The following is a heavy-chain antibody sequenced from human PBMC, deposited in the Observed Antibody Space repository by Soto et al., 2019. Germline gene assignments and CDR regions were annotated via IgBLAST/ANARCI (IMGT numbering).Heavy chain of an antibody. J-gene: IGHJ5*02. CDR3: ARHWNYYDSAFPNWFDP. V-gene: IGHV4-39*01. Sequence: SETLSLTCTVSGGSISSSSYYWGWIRQPPGKGLEWIGSIYYSGSTYYNPSLKSRVTMSVDTSKNQFSLKLSSVTAADTAVYSCARHWNYYDSAFPNWFDPWGQGALVTVS. CDR2: IYYSGST. CDR1: GGSISSSSYY. D-gene: IGHD3-22*01.